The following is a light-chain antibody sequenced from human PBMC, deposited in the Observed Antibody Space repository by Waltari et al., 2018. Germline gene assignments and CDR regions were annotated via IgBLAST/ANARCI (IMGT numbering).Light chain of an antibody. CDR2: FNN. CDR1: SSSIGRKP. Sequence: QSVLTQPPSASGTPGQGVTVPCSGSSSSIGRKPLSWYQHLPGTAPKLVVYFNNQRPSGVPDRFSGSKSDTSASLAIGGLQSEDEADYYCATWDDSLNGQVVFGGGTKLTVL. J-gene: IGLJ2*01. V-gene: IGLV1-44*01. CDR3: ATWDDSLNGQVV.